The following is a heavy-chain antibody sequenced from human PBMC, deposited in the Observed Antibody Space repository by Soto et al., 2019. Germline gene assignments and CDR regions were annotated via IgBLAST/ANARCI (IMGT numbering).Heavy chain of an antibody. D-gene: IGHD3-10*01. J-gene: IGHJ4*02. CDR2: INPNSGGT. V-gene: IGHV1-2*04. CDR3: ARERGSGSSYSDY. Sequence: ASVKVSCKASGYTFTGYYMHWVRQAPGQGLEWMGWINPNSGGTNYAQKFQGWVTMTRDTSISTAYMELSRLRSDDTAVYYCARERGSGSSYSDYWGQGTLVTVSS. CDR1: GYTFTGYY.